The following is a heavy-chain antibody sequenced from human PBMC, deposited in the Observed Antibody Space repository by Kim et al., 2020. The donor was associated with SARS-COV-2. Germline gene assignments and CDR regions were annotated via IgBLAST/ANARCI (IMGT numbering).Heavy chain of an antibody. D-gene: IGHD3-9*01. CDR3: ARDRGAYYDVLTGYYDAF. CDR2: IYYSGST. J-gene: IGHJ3*01. V-gene: IGHV4-59*11. CDR1: GGSISSHY. Sequence: SETLSLTCTVSGGSISSHYWSWIRQPPGKGLEWIGHIYYSGSTNYNPSLGSRVTISLGTSKSHFSLILTSVTAADTALYYCARDRGAYYDVLTGYYDAF.